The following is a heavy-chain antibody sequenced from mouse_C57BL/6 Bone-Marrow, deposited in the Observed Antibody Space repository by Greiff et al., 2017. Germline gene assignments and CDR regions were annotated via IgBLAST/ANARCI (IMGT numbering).Heavy chain of an antibody. J-gene: IGHJ2*01. D-gene: IGHD4-1*02. V-gene: IGHV1-76*01. CDR1: GYTFTDYY. CDR2: IYPGSGNT. CDR3: ARTSTGTLLYDY. Sequence: QVQLQQSGAELVRPGASVKLSCKASGYTFTDYYINWVKQRPGQGLEWIARIYPGSGNTYYNEKFKGKATLTAEKSSSTAYMQLRSLTSEDSAVYFCARTSTGTLLYDYWGQGTTLTVSS.